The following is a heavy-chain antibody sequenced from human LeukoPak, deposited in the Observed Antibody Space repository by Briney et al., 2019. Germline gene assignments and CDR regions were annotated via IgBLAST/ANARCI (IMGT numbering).Heavy chain of an antibody. CDR3: ASVRRGFGESSKYYAYYYMGV. V-gene: IGHV4-39*01. D-gene: IGHD3-10*01. J-gene: IGHJ6*03. CDR1: GGSISSSSYL. Sequence: SETLSLTCTVSGGSISSSSYLWGWIRQPPGKGLEWIGNIYYSGSTYYNPSLKSRVTISLDTSKNQFSLKLSSVTAADTAVYYCASVRRGFGESSKYYAYYYMGVWGKGTTVTISS. CDR2: IYYSGST.